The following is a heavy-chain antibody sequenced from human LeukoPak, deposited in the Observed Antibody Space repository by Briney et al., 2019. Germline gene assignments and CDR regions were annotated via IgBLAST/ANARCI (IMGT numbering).Heavy chain of an antibody. CDR3: ARPAAYCGGDCYPSGYMDV. CDR1: GYSISSGYY. J-gene: IGHJ6*03. D-gene: IGHD2-21*01. V-gene: IGHV4-38-2*01. CDR2: ISHSGST. Sequence: PSETLSLTCAVSGYSISSGYYWGWIREPPGKGLEWIGSISHSGSTYYNPSLKSLVTISVDTSKNPFSLRLSSVTAADTAVYYCARPAAYCGGDCYPSGYMDVWGKGTTVTLSS.